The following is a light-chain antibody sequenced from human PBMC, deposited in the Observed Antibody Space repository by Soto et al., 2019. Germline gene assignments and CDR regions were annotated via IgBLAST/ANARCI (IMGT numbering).Light chain of an antibody. CDR3: QQYNSYSLT. CDR2: DGS. CDR1: QSISSW. Sequence: DIQMTQSPSTLSASVGDRVTITCRASQSISSWLAWYQQRPGKAPKLLIYDGSSLESGVPSRLRGSGSWAEFTLTISSLQPDDFAAYYGQQYNSYSLTCGGGTKVEIK. J-gene: IGKJ4*01. V-gene: IGKV1-5*01.